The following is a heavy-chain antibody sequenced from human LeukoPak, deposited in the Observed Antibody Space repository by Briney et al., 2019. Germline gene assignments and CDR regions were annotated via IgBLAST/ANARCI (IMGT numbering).Heavy chain of an antibody. J-gene: IGHJ3*02. V-gene: IGHV3-30*02. Sequence: GGSLRLSCAASGFTFSSYGMHWVRQAPGKGLEWVAFIRYDGSNKYYADSVKGRFTISRDNSKNTLYLQMNSLRAEDTAVYYCAKAFRVGQLLDAFDIWGQGTMVTVSS. CDR2: IRYDGSNK. CDR1: GFTFSSYG. D-gene: IGHD2-2*01. CDR3: AKAFRVGQLLDAFDI.